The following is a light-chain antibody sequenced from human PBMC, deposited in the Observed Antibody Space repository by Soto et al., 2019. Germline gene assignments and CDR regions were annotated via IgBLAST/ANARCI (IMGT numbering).Light chain of an antibody. CDR3: SSYSSSTDV. CDR1: SIDGGGYDY. V-gene: IGLV2-14*03. CDR2: DVS. J-gene: IGLJ1*01. Sequence: QSVLTQPASVSGSPGQSITISCTGTSIDGGGYDYVSWYQQHPGKAPKLMIYDVSNRPSGVSNRFSGSKSGNTASLTISGLQAEDESDYYCSSYSSSTDVFGTGTKLTVL.